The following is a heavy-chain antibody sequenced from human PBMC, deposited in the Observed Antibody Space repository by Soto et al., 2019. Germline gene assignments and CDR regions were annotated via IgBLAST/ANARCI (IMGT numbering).Heavy chain of an antibody. D-gene: IGHD5-18*01. CDR1: GGSFSGYY. CDR2: INHSGSN. CDR3: ATQQLSLDLRHRYYYYSYGMDV. Sequence: QVQLQQWGAGLLKPSETLSLTCAVYGGSFSGYYWSWIRQFPGKGLEWIGEINHSGSNNYNPALKSRVTISVDTSKNQCSLKLSSVTAADTAVYYCATQQLSLDLRHRYYYYSYGMDVWGQGPTVTVSS. V-gene: IGHV4-34*01. J-gene: IGHJ6*02.